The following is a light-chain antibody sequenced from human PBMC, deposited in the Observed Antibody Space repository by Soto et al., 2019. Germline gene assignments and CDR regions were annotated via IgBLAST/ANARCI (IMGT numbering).Light chain of an antibody. V-gene: IGKV1-5*01. CDR2: DAS. CDR3: QQYNSYSRT. Sequence: DIQITQSPSSLSAAVAARVTLTCGASQSIGNYLNWYHQKPGKAPKLLIYDASSLESGVPSRFSGSGSGTEFTLTISSLQPDDFATYYCQQYNSYSRTFGQGTKVDI. CDR1: QSIGNY. J-gene: IGKJ1*01.